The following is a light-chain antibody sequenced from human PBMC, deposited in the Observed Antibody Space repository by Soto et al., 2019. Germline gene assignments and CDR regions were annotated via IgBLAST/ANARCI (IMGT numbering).Light chain of an antibody. J-gene: IGLJ1*01. Sequence: QSVLTQPPSVSGAPGQRVTISCTGSSSNIGAGYDVHWYQQLPGTVPKLLIHGNSNRPSGVPDRFSGSKFGTSASLAITGLQAEDEADYYCQSYDRSLSGLYVFGTGTKLTVL. CDR2: GNS. CDR1: SSNIGAGYD. CDR3: QSYDRSLSGLYV. V-gene: IGLV1-40*01.